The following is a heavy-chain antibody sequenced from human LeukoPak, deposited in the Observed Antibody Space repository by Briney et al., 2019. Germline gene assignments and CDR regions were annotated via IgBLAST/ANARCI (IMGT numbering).Heavy chain of an antibody. J-gene: IGHJ2*01. CDR2: ISYDGSNK. Sequence: GRSLRLSCAASGFTFSSYAMHWVRQAPGKGLEWVAVISYDGSNKYYADSVKGRFTISRDNSKNMLYLQMNSLRAEDTAVYYCARGGYTAHGLGYFDLWGRGTLVTVSS. D-gene: IGHD5-18*01. CDR1: GFTFSSYA. V-gene: IGHV3-30-3*01. CDR3: ARGGYTAHGLGYFDL.